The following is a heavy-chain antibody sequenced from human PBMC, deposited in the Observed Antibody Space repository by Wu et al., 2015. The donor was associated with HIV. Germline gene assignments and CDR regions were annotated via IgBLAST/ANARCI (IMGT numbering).Heavy chain of an antibody. CDR1: GYTFSDYY. J-gene: IGHJ6*01. CDR3: ARDWQFHVIFDDFYIDV. CDR2: INPENGDP. D-gene: IGHD3-3*02. Sequence: QVQLVQSGSQMKKSGASLNVSCQTSGYTFSDYYIHWVRRAPGQGLQWMGWINPENGDPNYAQTFKGRVTMTRDTSINTAYMVLTGLKSNDTAIYYCARDWQFHVIFDDFYIDVWGHRNHGHCLL. V-gene: IGHV1-2*02.